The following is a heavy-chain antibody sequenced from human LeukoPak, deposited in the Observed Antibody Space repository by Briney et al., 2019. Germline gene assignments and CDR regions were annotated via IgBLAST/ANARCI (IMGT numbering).Heavy chain of an antibody. D-gene: IGHD2-21*02. CDR3: ARVAYCGGDCLNYFDF. V-gene: IGHV3-30*02. J-gene: IGHJ4*02. Sequence: GGSLRLSCAASGFTFSSYGMHWVRQAPGKGLEWVAFIRYDGSNKYYADSVKGRFTISRDNSKNTLYLQMNSLRAEDTAVYYCARVAYCGGDCLNYFDFWGQGTLVTVSS. CDR2: IRYDGSNK. CDR1: GFTFSSYG.